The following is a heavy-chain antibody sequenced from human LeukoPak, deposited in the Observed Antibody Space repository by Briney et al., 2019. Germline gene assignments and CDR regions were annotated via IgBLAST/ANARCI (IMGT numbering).Heavy chain of an antibody. D-gene: IGHD6-13*01. Sequence: ASVKVSCKASGYTFTSYDINWVRQATGQGLEWMGWMDPNSGNTGYAQKFQGRVTVTRNTSISTAYMELSSLRSEDTAVYYCARGGQGGIAAAGEGLDYWGQGTLVTVSS. CDR2: MDPNSGNT. J-gene: IGHJ4*02. CDR1: GYTFTSYD. CDR3: ARGGQGGIAAAGEGLDY. V-gene: IGHV1-8*01.